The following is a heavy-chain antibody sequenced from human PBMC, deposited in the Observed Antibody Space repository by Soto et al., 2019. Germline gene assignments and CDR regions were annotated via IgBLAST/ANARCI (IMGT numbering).Heavy chain of an antibody. D-gene: IGHD3-10*01. J-gene: IGHJ6*03. CDR1: GFTVSSNY. V-gene: IGHV3-53*04. Sequence: PGGSLRLSCAASGFTVSSNYMSWVRQAPGKGLEWVSVIYSGGSTYYADSVKGRFTISRHNSKNTLYLQMNSLRAEDTAVYYCATSREPREVTYYYYYMDVWGKGTTVTVSS. CDR3: ATSREPREVTYYYYYMDV. CDR2: IYSGGST.